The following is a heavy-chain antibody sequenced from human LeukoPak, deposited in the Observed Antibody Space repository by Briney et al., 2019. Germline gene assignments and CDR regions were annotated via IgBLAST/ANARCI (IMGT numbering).Heavy chain of an antibody. CDR3: AKGSGAVAGLSPFDY. D-gene: IGHD6-19*01. J-gene: IGHJ4*02. CDR1: GFTFSSYA. Sequence: GGSLRLSCAASGFTFSSYAMNWVRQAPGKGLEWVSGTGSTGVSTFYADSVKGRFTVSRDNSKNTLYLQMNSLRAEDTAVYYCAKGSGAVAGLSPFDYWGQGTLVTVSS. V-gene: IGHV3-23*01. CDR2: TGSTGVST.